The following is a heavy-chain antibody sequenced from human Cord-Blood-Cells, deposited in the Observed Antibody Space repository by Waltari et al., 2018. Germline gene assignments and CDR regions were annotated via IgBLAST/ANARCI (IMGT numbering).Heavy chain of an antibody. V-gene: IGHV3-30*18. CDR3: AKDRATVTYDTFDY. CDR1: GFTFSSYG. J-gene: IGHJ4*02. D-gene: IGHD4-17*01. CDR2: ISYDGSNK. Sequence: QVQLVESGGGGVQPGRSLRLSCAASGFTFSSYGMHWVRQAPGKGVWWVVVISYDGSNKYYADSVKGRFTISRDNSKNTLYLQMNSLRAEDTAVYYCAKDRATVTYDTFDYWGQGTLVTVSS.